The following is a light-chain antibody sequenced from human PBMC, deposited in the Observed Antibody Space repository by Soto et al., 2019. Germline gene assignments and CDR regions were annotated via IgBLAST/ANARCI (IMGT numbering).Light chain of an antibody. J-gene: IGKJ2*01. CDR3: QQSFTTPYT. CDR2: AAS. CDR1: QTIYNY. Sequence: DIQMTLSPSSLSASVGDRVTISCRASQTIYNYLNWYQQQPGKAPKVLIYAASSLQSGVPSRFSGRMSGTDFTLTINSLQPEDFATYYCQQSFTTPYTFGQGTRLDIK. V-gene: IGKV1-39*01.